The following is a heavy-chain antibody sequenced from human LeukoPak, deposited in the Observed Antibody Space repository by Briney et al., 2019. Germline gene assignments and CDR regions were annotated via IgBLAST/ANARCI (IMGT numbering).Heavy chain of an antibody. CDR1: GFTFSTYA. D-gene: IGHD3-10*01. V-gene: IGHV3-30*04. CDR2: ASSDGSDK. Sequence: GRSLRLSCATSGFTFSTYAMHWVRQAPGEGPEWVALASSDGSDKQYAASVKGRFTISRDNSKNTVYLEMNTLKEEDTAVYYCARGGGFAKYYFDYWGQGTLVTVSS. CDR3: ARGGGFAKYYFDY. J-gene: IGHJ4*02.